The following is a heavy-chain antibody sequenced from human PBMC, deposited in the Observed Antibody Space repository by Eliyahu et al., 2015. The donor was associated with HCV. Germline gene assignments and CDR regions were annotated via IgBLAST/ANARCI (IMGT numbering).Heavy chain of an antibody. CDR2: IKQDGSEE. CDR1: GFSFSSNW. J-gene: IGHJ4*02. V-gene: IGHV3-7*01. CDR3: ARCRPGSYFDY. Sequence: EVQLVESGGGLVQPGGSLRLSCAASGFSFSSNWMSWVRQAPGKGLGWVANIKQDGSEEYYVDSVKGRFTISRDNAKNSLYLQMSSLRAEDTAVYYCARCRPGSYFDYWGQGTLVTVSS.